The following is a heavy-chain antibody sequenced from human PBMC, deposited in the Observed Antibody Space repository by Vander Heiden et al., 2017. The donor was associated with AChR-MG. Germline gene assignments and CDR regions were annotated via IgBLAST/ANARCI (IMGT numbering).Heavy chain of an antibody. V-gene: IGHV2-5*02. Sequence: QITLKESGPTLVKPTQTLTLTCTFSGFSLSTSGVGVGWIRQPPGKALEWLALIYWDDDKRYSPSLKSRLTITKDTSKNQVVLTMTNMDPVDTATYYCARHSGGYDILTGYYPIYGMDVWGQGTTVTVSS. CDR3: ARHSGGYDILTGYYPIYGMDV. J-gene: IGHJ6*02. CDR2: IYWDDDK. D-gene: IGHD3-9*01. CDR1: GFSLSTSGVG.